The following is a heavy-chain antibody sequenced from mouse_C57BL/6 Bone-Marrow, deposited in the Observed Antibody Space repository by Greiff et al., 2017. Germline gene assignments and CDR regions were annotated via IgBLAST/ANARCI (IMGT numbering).Heavy chain of an antibody. Sequence: VQLQQSGAELARPGASVKMSCKASGYTFTSYTMHWVKQRPGQGLEWIGYINPSSGYTKYNQKFKDKATLTADKSSSTAYMQLSSLTSEDSAVDYCARGPSFAYWGQGTLVTVSA. CDR2: INPSSGYT. V-gene: IGHV1-4*01. D-gene: IGHD3-3*01. CDR3: ARGPSFAY. CDR1: GYTFTSYT. J-gene: IGHJ3*01.